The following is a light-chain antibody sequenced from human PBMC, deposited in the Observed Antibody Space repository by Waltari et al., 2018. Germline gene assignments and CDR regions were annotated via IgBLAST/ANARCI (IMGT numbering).Light chain of an antibody. CDR3: SSYTSSSTLV. CDR2: EVS. CDR1: SSDVGGYNS. Sequence: QSALTQPASVSGSPGQSITISCTGTSSDVGGYNSVSWYQQHPGKAPKLMIYEVSNRHSGVSNRFSGSKSGNTAYLTISGLQADDEDDYYCSSYTSSSTLVFGGGTKLTVL. V-gene: IGLV2-14*01. J-gene: IGLJ2*01.